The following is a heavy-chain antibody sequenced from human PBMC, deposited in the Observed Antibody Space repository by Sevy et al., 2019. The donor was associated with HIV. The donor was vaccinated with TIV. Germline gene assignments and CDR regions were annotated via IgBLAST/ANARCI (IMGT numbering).Heavy chain of an antibody. CDR2: TYHGGST. Sequence: SETLSLTCGVSNFSISSGYYWGWIRQTPGKGLEWIGNTYHGGSTYYNPSHKSRVAISVDTSTNKLSLRLSSVTAADTAVYYCARQSGGDRLDYYGMDVWGQGTTVTVSS. CDR1: NFSISSGYY. J-gene: IGHJ6*02. CDR3: ARQSGGDRLDYYGMDV. D-gene: IGHD2-21*02. V-gene: IGHV4-38-2*01.